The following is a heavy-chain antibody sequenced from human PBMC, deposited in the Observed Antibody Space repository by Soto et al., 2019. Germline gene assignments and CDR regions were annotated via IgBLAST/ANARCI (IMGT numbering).Heavy chain of an antibody. D-gene: IGHD5-12*01. J-gene: IGHJ4*02. CDR3: ARGQEGIVATH. Sequence: QVQLQQWGAGLLKPSETLSLTCAVNGGSLTGYYWSWIRQPPGKGLEWIGEIKDGGITNYSPSLKSRVTISADTSKNPFSLKLNSVTAADTAVYFCARGQEGIVATHWDQGTLVTVSS. CDR1: GGSLTGYY. CDR2: IKDGGIT. V-gene: IGHV4-34*01.